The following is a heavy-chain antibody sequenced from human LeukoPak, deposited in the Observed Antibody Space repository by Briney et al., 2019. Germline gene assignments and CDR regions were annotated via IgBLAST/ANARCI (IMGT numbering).Heavy chain of an antibody. J-gene: IGHJ4*02. Sequence: GASVKVSCKASGYTFTSYAMHWVRQAPGQRLEWMGWINAGNGNTKYSRKFQGRVTMTTDTSTSTAYMELRSLRSDDTAVYYCARPSALMVRGVIVPLPLDYWGQGTLVTVSS. CDR2: INAGNGNT. CDR3: ARPSALMVRGVIVPLPLDY. V-gene: IGHV1-3*01. CDR1: GYTFTSYA. D-gene: IGHD3-10*01.